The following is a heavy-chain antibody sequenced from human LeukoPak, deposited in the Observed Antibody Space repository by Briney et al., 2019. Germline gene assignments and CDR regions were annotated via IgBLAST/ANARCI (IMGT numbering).Heavy chain of an antibody. V-gene: IGHV4-34*01. CDR1: GGSFSGYY. Sequence: PSETLSLTCAVYGGSFSGYYWSWIRQPPGKGLEWIGEINHSGSTNYNPSLKSRVTISVDTSKNQFSLKLSSVTAADTAVYYCARDFEVRYYGSGSPLDVWGKGTTVTISS. D-gene: IGHD3-10*01. CDR2: INHSGST. CDR3: ARDFEVRYYGSGSPLDV. J-gene: IGHJ6*04.